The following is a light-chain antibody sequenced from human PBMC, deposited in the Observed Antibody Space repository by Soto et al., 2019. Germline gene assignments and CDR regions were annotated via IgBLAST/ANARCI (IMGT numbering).Light chain of an antibody. CDR1: QSVSNY. Sequence: EIVLTQSPATLSLSPVERATLSCMASQSVSNYLAWYQQKPGQAPRLLIYDASNRATGIPARFSGSGSGTDFTLTISSLEPEDFAVYYCQQRSNWPPITFGQGTRLEI. V-gene: IGKV3-11*01. CDR2: DAS. CDR3: QQRSNWPPIT. J-gene: IGKJ5*01.